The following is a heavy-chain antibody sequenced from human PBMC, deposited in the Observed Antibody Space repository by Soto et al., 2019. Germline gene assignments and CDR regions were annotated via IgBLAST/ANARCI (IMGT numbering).Heavy chain of an antibody. CDR3: AGLRGYAGSPIDY. J-gene: IGHJ4*02. V-gene: IGHV4-59*01. D-gene: IGHD2-15*01. CDR2: ISYSGNT. Sequence: SETLSLTCTVSGGSIISGYWSWIRQPPGKGLEWIGYISYSGNTNYNPSLKSRVTMSVDTPKNQFSLRLSSVTTADTAVFYCAGLRGYAGSPIDYWGQGTLVTVSS. CDR1: GGSIISGY.